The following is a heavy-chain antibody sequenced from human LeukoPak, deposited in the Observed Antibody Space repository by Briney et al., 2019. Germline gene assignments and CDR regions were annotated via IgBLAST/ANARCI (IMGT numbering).Heavy chain of an antibody. CDR3: AKGVLVPPTYFDY. CDR2: IRYDGNTK. Sequence: GGSLRLSCAASGFTFSSYGMHWLRQAPGKGLEWVAYIRYDGNTKYYADSVKGRFTISRDNSKNTLFLQMNSLRAEDTAVYYCAKGVLVPPTYFDYWGQGTLVTVSS. V-gene: IGHV3-30*02. J-gene: IGHJ4*02. CDR1: GFTFSSYG. D-gene: IGHD3-3*01.